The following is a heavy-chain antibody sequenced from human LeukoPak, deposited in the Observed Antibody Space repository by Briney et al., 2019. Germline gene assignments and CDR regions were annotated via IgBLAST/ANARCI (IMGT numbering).Heavy chain of an antibody. CDR1: GISVSGSGYY. CDR3: AGPNFYSLDV. J-gene: IGHJ6*04. V-gene: IGHV4-39*01. Sequence: SETLSLTCTVSGISVSGSGYYWAWIRQPPGKGLEWLGNIHYSGTTYYNPSLKSRVTMSVDTSKNQFSLKLSSVTAADTAVYYCAGPNFYSLDVWGKGTTVTVSS. CDR2: IHYSGTT. D-gene: IGHD2-21*02.